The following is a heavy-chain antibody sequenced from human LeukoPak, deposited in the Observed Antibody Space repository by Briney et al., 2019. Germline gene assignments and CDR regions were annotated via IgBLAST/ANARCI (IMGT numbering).Heavy chain of an antibody. CDR2: ISGSGGST. D-gene: IGHD3-22*01. J-gene: IGHJ3*02. Sequence: GGSLRLSCAASGFTFSSYAMSWVRQAPGKGLEWVSAISGSGGSTYYADSVKGRFTISRDNSKNTLYLQMNSLRAEDTAVYYCAKSASSGAMIVVADAFDIWGQGTMVTVSS. CDR3: AKSASSGAMIVVADAFDI. V-gene: IGHV3-23*01. CDR1: GFTFSSYA.